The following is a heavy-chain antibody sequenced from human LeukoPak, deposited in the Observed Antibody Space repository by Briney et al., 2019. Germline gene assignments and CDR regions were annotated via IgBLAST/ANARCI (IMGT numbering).Heavy chain of an antibody. Sequence: ASVKVSCKASGYTFTSYGISWVRQAPGQGLEWMGWISAYNGNTNYAQKLQGRVTMTTDTSTSTAYMELRSLRSDDTAVYYCARDNYDILTGCPQQGPYYFDYWGQGTLVTVSS. V-gene: IGHV1-18*01. J-gene: IGHJ4*02. CDR2: ISAYNGNT. CDR3: ARDNYDILTGCPQQGPYYFDY. CDR1: GYTFTSYG. D-gene: IGHD3-9*01.